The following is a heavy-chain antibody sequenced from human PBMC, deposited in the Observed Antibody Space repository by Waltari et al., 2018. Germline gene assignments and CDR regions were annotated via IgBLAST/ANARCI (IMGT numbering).Heavy chain of an antibody. Sequence: QVQLGEYGGGVVQPGGSLRISCAASEYTFSSYGMHWVRQAPGKGLEGVAFIGNDGRNNYYADSVKGRFTISRDNSKNPLYLQITSLTAEDTAVYYCAILYDYGDYFDYWGQGTLVTVSS. CDR1: EYTFSSYG. V-gene: IGHV3-30*02. D-gene: IGHD4-17*01. J-gene: IGHJ4*02. CDR3: AILYDYGDYFDY. CDR2: IGNDGRNN.